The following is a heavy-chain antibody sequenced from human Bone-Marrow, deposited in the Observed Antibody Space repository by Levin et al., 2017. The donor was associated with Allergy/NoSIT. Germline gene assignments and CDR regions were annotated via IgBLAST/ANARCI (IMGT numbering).Heavy chain of an antibody. CDR2: IDSRGRDM. Sequence: ASVKVSCRASGYSLTRYNVHWVRQAPGQGLEWMAIIDSRGRDMKVAQKFQDSVTLTRDTSSSTFSMDLRSLRSEDTAVFYCAVEYYNNSGYHESWGQGTLVSVSS. V-gene: IGHV1-46*01. CDR1: GYSLTRYN. D-gene: IGHD3-10*01. CDR3: AVEYYNNSGYHES. J-gene: IGHJ5*02.